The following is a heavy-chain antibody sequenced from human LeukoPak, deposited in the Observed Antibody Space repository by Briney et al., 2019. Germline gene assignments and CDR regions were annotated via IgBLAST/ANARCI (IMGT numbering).Heavy chain of an antibody. J-gene: IGHJ4*02. Sequence: GGSLRLSCAASGFTFSSYGMSWVRQAPGKGLEWVSAISGSGGSTYYADSAKGRFTISRDNSKNTLYLQMNSLRAEDTAVYYCAKDPFYDILTGYGDYWGQGTLVTVSS. V-gene: IGHV3-23*01. CDR2: ISGSGGST. D-gene: IGHD3-9*01. CDR3: AKDPFYDILTGYGDY. CDR1: GFTFSSYG.